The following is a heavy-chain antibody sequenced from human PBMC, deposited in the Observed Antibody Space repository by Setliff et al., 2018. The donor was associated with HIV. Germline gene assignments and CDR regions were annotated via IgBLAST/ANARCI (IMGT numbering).Heavy chain of an antibody. CDR2: INHSGST. CDR1: GGSFSGYY. J-gene: IGHJ5*02. D-gene: IGHD2-2*01. V-gene: IGHV4-34*01. Sequence: SETLSLTCAVYGGSFSGYYWSWIRQPPGKGLEWIGEINHSGSTNYNPSLKSRVTISVDTSKNQFSLKLSSVTAADTAVYYCARGVRSVVVPAAIFWFDPWGQGTLVPSPQ. CDR3: ARGVRSVVVPAAIFWFDP.